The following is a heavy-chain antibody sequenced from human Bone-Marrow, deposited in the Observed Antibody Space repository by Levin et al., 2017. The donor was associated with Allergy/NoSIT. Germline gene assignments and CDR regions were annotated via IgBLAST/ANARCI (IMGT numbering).Heavy chain of an antibody. Sequence: GESLKISCAASGFTFSSYAMSWVRQAPGKGLEWVSAISGSGGSTYYADSVKGRFTISRDNSKNTLYLQMNSLRAEDTAVYYCAKVHPKTRMRGAVVTVVPYWFDPWGQGTLVTVSS. CDR1: GFTFSSYA. CDR2: ISGSGGST. CDR3: AKVHPKTRMRGAVVTVVPYWFDP. D-gene: IGHD4-23*01. J-gene: IGHJ5*02. V-gene: IGHV3-23*01.